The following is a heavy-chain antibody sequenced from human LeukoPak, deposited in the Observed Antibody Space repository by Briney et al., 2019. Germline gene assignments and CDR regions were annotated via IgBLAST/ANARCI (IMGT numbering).Heavy chain of an antibody. CDR1: GLTFSTYS. V-gene: IGHV3-21*01. J-gene: IGHJ1*01. CDR3: ASRPYDNSGYYYV. CDR2: ISGSSTYI. D-gene: IGHD3-22*01. Sequence: GGSLRLSCAASGLTFSTYSMDWVRQAPGKGLEWVSSISGSSTYIYYVDTVKGRFTISRGNAKNSLFLQMNSLRAEDTAVYYCASRPYDNSGYYYVWGQGTLVTVS.